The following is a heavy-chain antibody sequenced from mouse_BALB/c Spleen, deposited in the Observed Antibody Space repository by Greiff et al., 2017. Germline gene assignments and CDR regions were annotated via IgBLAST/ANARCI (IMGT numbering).Heavy chain of an antibody. D-gene: IGHD2-14*01. V-gene: IGHV1-82*01. CDR1: GYAFSSSW. CDR2: IYPGDGDT. J-gene: IGHJ2*01. CDR3: ARTGSIGNSLDY. Sequence: QVQLQQSGPELVKPGASVKISCKASGYAFSSSWMNWVKQRPGQGLEWIGRIYPGDGDTNYNGKFKGKATLTADKSSSTAYMQLSSLTSVDSAVYFCARTGSIGNSLDYWGQGTTLTVSS.